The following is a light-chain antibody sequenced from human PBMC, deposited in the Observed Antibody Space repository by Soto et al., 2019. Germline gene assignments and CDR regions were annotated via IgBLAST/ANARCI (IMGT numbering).Light chain of an antibody. V-gene: IGKV1-39*01. J-gene: IGKJ1*01. CDR2: AAY. CDR1: QSIVTY. CDR3: QQSYSTPPWT. Sequence: DLEMTQSPSSLSASVGDRVTITCRASQSIVTYLNWYLQKPGKAPKLLIYAAYNLQSGVPSRFSGSGSGTDFTLTISSLQPEDFATYFCQQSYSTPPWTVGQGTKVDIK.